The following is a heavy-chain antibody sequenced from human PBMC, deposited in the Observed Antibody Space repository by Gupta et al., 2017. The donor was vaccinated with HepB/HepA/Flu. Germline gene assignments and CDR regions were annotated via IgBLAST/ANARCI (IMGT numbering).Heavy chain of an antibody. V-gene: IGHV3-11*01. J-gene: IGHJ4*02. CDR3: VRGTTKYYFDY. D-gene: IGHD2/OR15-2a*01. CDR2: IRGSGTT. CDR1: GFTFSDYY. Sequence: QVQLVESGGGLVKPGGSLRLSCVASGFTFSDYYMHWIRQAPGKGLEWVSSIRGSGTTYYPDSMKGRFTISRDNAQNSLYLQMDSLRADDTAVYYCVRGTTKYYFDYWGQGTPVTVSS.